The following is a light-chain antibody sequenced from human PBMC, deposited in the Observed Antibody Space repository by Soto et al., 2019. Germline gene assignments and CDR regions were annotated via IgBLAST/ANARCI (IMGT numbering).Light chain of an antibody. CDR1: QGISSY. Sequence: AIRMTQSPSSFSASTGDRVTITCRASQGISSYLAWYQQKPGKAPKLLIYAASTLQSGVPSRFSGRGSGTDFTLTISCLQSEDFATYYCQQYYSYPLWTFGQGTKVEIK. CDR2: AAS. V-gene: IGKV1-8*01. CDR3: QQYYSYPLWT. J-gene: IGKJ1*01.